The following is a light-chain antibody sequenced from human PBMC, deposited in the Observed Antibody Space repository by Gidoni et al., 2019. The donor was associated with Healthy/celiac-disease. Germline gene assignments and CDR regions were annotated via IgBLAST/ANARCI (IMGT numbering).Light chain of an antibody. CDR2: EVS. J-gene: IGLJ2*01. CDR1: SSDVGGYNY. V-gene: IGLV2-14*01. CDR3: SSYTSSSPVV. Sequence: QSALTQPVSVSGSPGQSITISCTGTSSDVGGYNYDSWYQQHPGKAPKLMIYEVSNRPSGVPDRFSGSKSGNTASLTISGLQAEDEADYYCSSYTSSSPVVFGGGTKLTVL.